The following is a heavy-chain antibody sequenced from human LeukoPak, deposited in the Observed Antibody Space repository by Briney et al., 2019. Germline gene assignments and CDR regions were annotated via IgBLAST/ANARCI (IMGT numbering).Heavy chain of an antibody. J-gene: IGHJ5*02. CDR2: INHSGST. V-gene: IGHV4-34*01. D-gene: IGHD3-10*01. CDR1: GGSFSGYY. CDR3: ARELGGSGSPYNWFDP. Sequence: KPSETLSLTCAVYGGSFSGYYWSWIRQPPGKGLEWIGEINHSGSTNYNPSLKSRVTISVDTSKNQFSLKLSSVTAADTAVYYCARELGGSGSPYNWFDPWGQGTLVTVSS.